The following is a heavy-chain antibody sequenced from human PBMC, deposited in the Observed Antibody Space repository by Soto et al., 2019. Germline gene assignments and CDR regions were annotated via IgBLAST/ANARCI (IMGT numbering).Heavy chain of an antibody. CDR1: GYTFTRSG. Sequence: ASVKVSCKASGYTFTRSGISWVRQAPGQGLEWMGWISTYNGDTNYAQTFQDRVTMTTDTSTSTAYMELRSLRSDDTAVYYCARDCLAPYHRYLLSVWGQGSPVPVSS. J-gene: IGHJ6*02. D-gene: IGHD2-2*01. CDR2: ISTYNGDT. CDR3: ARDCLAPYHRYLLSV. V-gene: IGHV1-18*01.